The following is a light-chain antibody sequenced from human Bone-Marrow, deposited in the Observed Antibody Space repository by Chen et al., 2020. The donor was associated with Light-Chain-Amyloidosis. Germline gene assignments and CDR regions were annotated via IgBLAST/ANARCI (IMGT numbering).Light chain of an antibody. CDR3: QVWDRSSDRPV. CDR2: DDS. Sequence: SYVLTQPSSVSVAPGQTATIACGGNNIGSTSVHWYQQTPGQAPLLVVYDDSERPSGIPERLSCSNSGNTATLTISRVESGDEAAYYCQVWDRSSDRPVFGGGTKLTVL. CDR1: NIGSTS. J-gene: IGLJ3*02. V-gene: IGLV3-21*02.